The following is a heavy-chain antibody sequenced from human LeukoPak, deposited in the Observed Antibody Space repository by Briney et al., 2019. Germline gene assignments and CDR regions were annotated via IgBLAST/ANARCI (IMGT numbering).Heavy chain of an antibody. CDR2: IYYSGST. CDR3: ARAPVEDCSGGSCYRGWYYYGMDV. Sequence: SETLSLTCTVSGGSISSGDYYWSWIRQPPGKGLEWIGYIYYSGSTYYNPSLKSRVTISVDTSTNQFSLKLSSVTAADTAVYSCARAPVEDCSGGSCYRGWYYYGMDVWGQGTTVTVSS. V-gene: IGHV4-30-4*01. D-gene: IGHD2-15*01. J-gene: IGHJ6*02. CDR1: GGSISSGDYY.